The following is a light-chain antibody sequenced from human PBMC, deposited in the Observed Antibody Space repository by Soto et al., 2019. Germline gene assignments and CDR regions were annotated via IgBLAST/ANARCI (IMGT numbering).Light chain of an antibody. CDR1: QSVRSN. Sequence: EILLPQSPGTLSLSPGDRATLSCRARQSVRSNLAWYQQPPAQAPRLLLYGASTRATGIPARFSGSGSGTEFTLTISSLQSEDFAVYYCQQFHNWPPITFGQGTRLEIK. CDR2: GAS. V-gene: IGKV3-15*01. J-gene: IGKJ5*01. CDR3: QQFHNWPPIT.